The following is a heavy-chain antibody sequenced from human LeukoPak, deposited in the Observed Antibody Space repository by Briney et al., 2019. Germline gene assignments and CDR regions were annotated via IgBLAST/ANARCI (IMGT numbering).Heavy chain of an antibody. CDR1: GGSIRNFY. V-gene: IGHV4-59*08. J-gene: IGHJ6*02. D-gene: IGHD2-15*01. CDR3: ARHNTIPGWWGMDV. CDR2: IYYTGST. Sequence: SETLSLTCTVSGGSIRNFYWSWIRQPPGKGLEWIGYIYYTGSTNYNPSLRSRVTISVDTSKNQFSLKLSSVTAADTAVYYCARHNTIPGWWGMDVWGQGTTVTVSS.